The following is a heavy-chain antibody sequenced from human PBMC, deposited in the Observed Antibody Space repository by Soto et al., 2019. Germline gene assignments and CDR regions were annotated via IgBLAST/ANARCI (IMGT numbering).Heavy chain of an antibody. CDR2: ILNDGSNE. J-gene: IGHJ4*02. D-gene: IGHD4-17*01. CDR3: ARDDDFDDNGLDY. V-gene: IGHV3-33*01. CDR1: GFTFSRFG. Sequence: QVQLVESGGGVVQPGTSLRLSCAASGFTFSRFGMHWVRQAPGTGLEWVGVILNDGSNEKYADSVKGRFTISRDNSKNTLYLQMNSLRAEDTAVYYCARDDDFDDNGLDYWGQGTLVTVSS.